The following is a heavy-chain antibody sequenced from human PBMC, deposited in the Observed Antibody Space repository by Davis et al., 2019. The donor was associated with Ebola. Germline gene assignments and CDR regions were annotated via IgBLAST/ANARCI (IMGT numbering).Heavy chain of an antibody. CDR2: IKQDGSEK. D-gene: IGHD2-15*01. Sequence: SCAASGFTFSSYWMSWVRQAPGKGLEWVANIKQDGSEKYYVDSVKGRFTISRDNAKNSLYLQMNSLRAEDTAVYYCAKDAYCSGGGCYRPFDCWGQGTLVTVSS. CDR1: GFTFSSYW. J-gene: IGHJ4*02. CDR3: AKDAYCSGGGCYRPFDC. V-gene: IGHV3-7*03.